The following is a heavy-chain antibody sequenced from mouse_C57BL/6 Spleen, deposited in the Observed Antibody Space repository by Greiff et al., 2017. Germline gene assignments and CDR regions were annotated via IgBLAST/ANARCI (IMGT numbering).Heavy chain of an antibody. V-gene: IGHV1-69*01. CDR1: GYTFTSYW. Sequence: QVQLQQPGADLVMPGASVKLSCKASGYTFTSYWMHWVKQRPGQGLEWIGEIDPSDSYTNYNQKFKGKSTLTVAKSSSTAYMQLSSLTSEDSAVYYYARYGTGDDYWGQGTTLTVSS. CDR3: ARYGTGDDY. J-gene: IGHJ2*01. CDR2: IDPSDSYT. D-gene: IGHD1-1*01.